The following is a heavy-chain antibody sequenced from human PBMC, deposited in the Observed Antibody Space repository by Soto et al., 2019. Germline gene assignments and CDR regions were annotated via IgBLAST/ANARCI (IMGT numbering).Heavy chain of an antibody. V-gene: IGHV4-30-2*01. J-gene: IGHJ4*02. Sequence: QLQLQESGSGLVKPSQTLSLTCAVSGGSISNSGYSWSWIRQPPGKGLEWIGYIYHSGSTYYNPSLNSRVTIPVDRSKNQFSLKLSSVTAADTAVYYCARESRTWYYFHYWGQGTLVTVSS. CDR3: ARESRTWYYFHY. CDR1: GGSISNSGYS. CDR2: IYHSGST. D-gene: IGHD6-13*01.